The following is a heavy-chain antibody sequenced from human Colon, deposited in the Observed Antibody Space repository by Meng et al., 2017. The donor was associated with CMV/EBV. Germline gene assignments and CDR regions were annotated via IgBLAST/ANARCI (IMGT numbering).Heavy chain of an antibody. J-gene: IGHJ6*02. CDR2: IRNDGSKK. D-gene: IGHD1-14*01. CDR1: GFTFSTYS. CDR3: ATGLIIPGTNYVGFYYGLDV. V-gene: IGHV3-30*02. Sequence: GESLKISCAASGFTFSTYSMNWVRQAPGKGLEWVAFIRNDGSKKFSADSVKGRFTTSRDNSKNTLYLHMNSLRRDDTATYVCATGLIIPGTNYVGFYYGLDVWGQGTMVTVSS.